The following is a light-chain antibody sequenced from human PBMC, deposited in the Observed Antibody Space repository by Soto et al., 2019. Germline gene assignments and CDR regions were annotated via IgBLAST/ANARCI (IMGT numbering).Light chain of an antibody. CDR3: GSHAPRNTLWV. Sequence: QSVLTQPASVSGSPGQSITISCTGTSSDIGTYNFVSWYQQHPGEVPKLIIYDVNHRPSGVSNRFSGSKSGNTASLTISGLQAEDEADYFCGSHAPRNTLWVFGSGTKVTVL. CDR1: SSDIGTYNF. CDR2: DVN. V-gene: IGLV2-14*03. J-gene: IGLJ1*01.